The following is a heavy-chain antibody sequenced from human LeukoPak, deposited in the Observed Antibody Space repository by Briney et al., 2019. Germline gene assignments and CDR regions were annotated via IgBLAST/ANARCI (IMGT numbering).Heavy chain of an antibody. CDR1: GGSISSSSYY. J-gene: IGHJ6*03. CDR2: IYYSGST. Sequence: SETLSLTCTVSGGSISSSSYYWGWIRQPPGKGLEWIGSIYYSGSTYYNPSLKSRVTISVDTSKNQFSLKLSSVTAADTAVYYCAKGGGRSMVRGNYYYMDVWGKGTTVTISS. CDR3: AKGGGRSMVRGNYYYMDV. D-gene: IGHD3-10*01. V-gene: IGHV4-39*07.